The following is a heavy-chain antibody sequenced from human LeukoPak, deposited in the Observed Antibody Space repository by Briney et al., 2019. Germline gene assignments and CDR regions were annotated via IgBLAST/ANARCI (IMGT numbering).Heavy chain of an antibody. CDR3: ARGGGSGSQNYYYYYMDV. J-gene: IGHJ6*03. Sequence: GASVKVSCKASGYTFTSYGISWVRQAPGQGLEWMGWISAYNGNTNYAQKLQGRVTMTTDTSTSTAYMELSRLRSDDTAVYYCARGGGSGSQNYYYYYMDVWGKGTTVTVSS. V-gene: IGHV1-18*01. CDR1: GYTFTSYG. CDR2: ISAYNGNT. D-gene: IGHD3-10*01.